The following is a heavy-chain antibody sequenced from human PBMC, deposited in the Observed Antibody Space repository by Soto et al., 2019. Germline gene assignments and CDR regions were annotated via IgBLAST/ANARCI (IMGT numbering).Heavy chain of an antibody. Sequence: QVQLVESGGGVVQPGGSLRLSCATSGFTFSDSGMHWVRQAPGKGLEWVAVIWSDGSDKSYADSVEGRFTISRDNSKNTLYLQMNSLRAEDRVVYYCVRSNRYRGSSGWGGGFDYWGQGTLVTVSS. CDR2: IWSDGSDK. V-gene: IGHV3-33*01. CDR1: GFTFSDSG. CDR3: VRSNRYRGSSGWGGGFDY. D-gene: IGHD6-6*01. J-gene: IGHJ4*02.